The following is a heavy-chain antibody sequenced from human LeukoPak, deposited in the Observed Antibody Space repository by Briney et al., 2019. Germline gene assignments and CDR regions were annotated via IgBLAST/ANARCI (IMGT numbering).Heavy chain of an antibody. D-gene: IGHD2-15*01. CDR3: ARDGRYCSGGSCYGWFDP. CDR2: IIPIFGTA. J-gene: IGHJ5*02. V-gene: IGHV1-69*06. Sequence: GASVKVSCKASGGTFSSYAISWVRQAPGQGLEWMGGIIPIFGTANYAQKFQGRVTITADKSTSTAYMELSSLRSEDTAVYYCARDGRYCSGGSCYGWFDPWGQGTLVTVSS. CDR1: GGTFSSYA.